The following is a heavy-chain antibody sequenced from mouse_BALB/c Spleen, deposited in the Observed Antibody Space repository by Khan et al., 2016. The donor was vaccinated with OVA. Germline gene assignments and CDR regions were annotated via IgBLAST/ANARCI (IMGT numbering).Heavy chain of an antibody. D-gene: IGHD1-2*01. CDR1: GYTFNSYY. J-gene: IGHJ3*01. CDR3: TRVGDGGFAY. CDR2: INPSNGGT. Sequence: QVRLQQSGAELVKPGASVKLSCKASGYTFNSYYMYWVKQRPGQGLEWIGEINPSNGGTNFNEKFKSKATLTVDKSSSTAYMQLSSLTSEDSAVYYCTRVGDGGFAYWGQGTLVTVSA. V-gene: IGHV1S81*02.